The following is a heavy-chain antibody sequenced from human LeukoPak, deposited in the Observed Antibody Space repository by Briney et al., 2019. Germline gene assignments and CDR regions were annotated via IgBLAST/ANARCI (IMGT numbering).Heavy chain of an antibody. J-gene: IGHJ5*02. Sequence: SETLSLTCAVYGGSFSGYYWSWIRQPPGKGLEWIGEINHSGSTNYNPSLKSRVTISVDTSKNQFSLKLSSVTAADTAVYYCAREKIGRDYYGSGSYSWFDPWGQGTLVTVSS. CDR1: GGSFSGYY. CDR3: AREKIGRDYYGSGSYSWFDP. CDR2: INHSGST. D-gene: IGHD3-10*01. V-gene: IGHV4-34*01.